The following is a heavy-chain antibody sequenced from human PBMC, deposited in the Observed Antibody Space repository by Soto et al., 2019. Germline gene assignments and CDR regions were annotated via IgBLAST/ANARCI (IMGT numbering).Heavy chain of an antibody. CDR1: GGSISSYY. J-gene: IGHJ5*02. CDR3: ARDHLPYQMLSWFDP. D-gene: IGHD2-2*01. CDR2: IYHSGST. Sequence: PSETLSLTCTVSGGSISSYYGSWIRQPPGKGPEWIGYIYHSGSTKYNPSLKSRVTISVDTSKNQFSLKLSSVTAADTAVYYCARDHLPYQMLSWFDPWGQGTLVTVSS. V-gene: IGHV4-59*01.